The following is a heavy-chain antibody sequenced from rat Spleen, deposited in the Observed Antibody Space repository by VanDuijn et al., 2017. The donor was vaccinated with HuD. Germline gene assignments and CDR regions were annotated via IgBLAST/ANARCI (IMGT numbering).Heavy chain of an antibody. V-gene: IGHV2S12*01. Sequence: QVQLKESGPGLVQPSQTLSLTCTVSGFSLTSNGVSWVRQPPGKGLEWIAAISSGGSPYYNSALKSLLSISRETSKSQVFLKMNSLQTEDTAIYFCIRESLPGYNSHWFVYWGQGTLVTVSS. CDR1: GFSLTSNG. J-gene: IGHJ3*01. CDR2: ISSGGSP. D-gene: IGHD1-4*01. CDR3: IRESLPGYNSHWFVY.